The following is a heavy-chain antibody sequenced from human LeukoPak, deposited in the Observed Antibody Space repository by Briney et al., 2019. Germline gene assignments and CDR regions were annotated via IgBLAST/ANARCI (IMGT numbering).Heavy chain of an antibody. D-gene: IGHD3-3*01. Sequence: PGGSLRLSCAASGFTFSSYSMNWVRQAPGKGLEWVSSISSSSSYIYYADSVKGRFTISRDNAKNSLYLQMNSLRAEDTAVYYCARSYYDFWSGSAGAFDIWGQGTMVTVSS. V-gene: IGHV3-21*01. CDR1: GFTFSSYS. CDR2: ISSSSSYI. J-gene: IGHJ3*02. CDR3: ARSYYDFWSGSAGAFDI.